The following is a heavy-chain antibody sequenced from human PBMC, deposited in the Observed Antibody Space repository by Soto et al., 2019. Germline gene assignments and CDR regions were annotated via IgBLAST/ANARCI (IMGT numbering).Heavy chain of an antibody. CDR1: GYVFSTDW. CDR3: ASGYCDDGDCHPASYDY. J-gene: IGHJ4*02. V-gene: IGHV5-51*01. CDR2: IYPGDSET. Sequence: PVESLKISCNGSGYVFSTDWIGWGRQMPCQGLEWMGIIYPGDSETTYSPSFEGQVTISADTSISTAYLQWDTLRTSDTAMYYCASGYCDDGDCHPASYDYWGQGTLVTVSS. D-gene: IGHD2-2*03.